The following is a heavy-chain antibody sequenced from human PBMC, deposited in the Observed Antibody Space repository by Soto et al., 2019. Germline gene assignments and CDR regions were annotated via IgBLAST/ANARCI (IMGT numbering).Heavy chain of an antibody. CDR2: IWYDGSNK. Sequence: GGSLRLSCAASGFTFSSYGMHWVRQAPGKGLEWVAVIWYDGSNKYYADSVKGRFTISRDNSKNTLYLQMNSLRAEDTAVYYCARESGPRGYSYGYFEYWGQGTLVTVSS. D-gene: IGHD5-18*01. V-gene: IGHV3-33*01. J-gene: IGHJ4*02. CDR3: ARESGPRGYSYGYFEY. CDR1: GFTFSSYG.